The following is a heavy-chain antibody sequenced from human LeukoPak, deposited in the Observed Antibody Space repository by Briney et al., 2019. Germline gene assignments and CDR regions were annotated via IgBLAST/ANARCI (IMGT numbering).Heavy chain of an antibody. CDR1: GYTFTSYD. V-gene: IGHV1-8*01. Sequence: ASVKVSCKASGYTFTSYDINWVRHATGQGLEWMGWMNPNSGNTGYAQKFQGRVTMTRNTSISTAYMELSSLRSEDTAVYYCASQAFNYYDSSGSYYYGMDVWGQGTTVTVSS. D-gene: IGHD3-22*01. CDR2: MNPNSGNT. CDR3: ASQAFNYYDSSGSYYYGMDV. J-gene: IGHJ6*02.